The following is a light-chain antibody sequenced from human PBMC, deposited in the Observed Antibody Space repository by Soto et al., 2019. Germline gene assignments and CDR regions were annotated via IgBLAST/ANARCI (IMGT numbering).Light chain of an antibody. CDR2: DDR. CDR3: QVWDSTRDQVL. Sequence: SYALTQPPSVSVAPGQTATINCEGKKIGSKNVNWYQQKPDQAHALVVYDDRVRPSGVPARLYGSNSGNTATLTITRVVSGDEAYYYCQVWDSTRDQVLVVGGTKLTVL. J-gene: IGLJ2*01. V-gene: IGLV3-21*02. CDR1: KIGSKN.